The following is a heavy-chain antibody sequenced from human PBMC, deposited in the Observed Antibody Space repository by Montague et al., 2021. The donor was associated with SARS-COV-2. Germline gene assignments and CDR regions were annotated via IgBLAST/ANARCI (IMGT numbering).Heavy chain of an antibody. D-gene: IGHD3-22*01. CDR1: GFTFSAYT. CDR3: WRSSGP. J-gene: IGHJ5*02. V-gene: IGHV3-21*01. CDR2: IGGTTGYI. Sequence: SLRISCAASGFTFSAYTMNWVRQAPGKGLEWVSSIGGTTGYIYYADSVKGRFTISRDNAKNSLYLQMDSLRADDTAIYYCWRSSGPWGQGALVTVSS.